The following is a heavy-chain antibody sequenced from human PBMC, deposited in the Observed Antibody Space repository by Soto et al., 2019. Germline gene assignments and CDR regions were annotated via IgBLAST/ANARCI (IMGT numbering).Heavy chain of an antibody. D-gene: IGHD6-13*01. CDR1: GGSISSGGYY. CDR2: IYYSGST. Sequence: SETLSLTCTVSGGSISSGGYYWSWIRQHPGKGLEWIGYIYYSGSTYYNPPLKSRVTISVDTSKNQFSLKLSSVTAADTAVYYCASMQQLNWFDPWGQGTLVTVSS. CDR3: ASMQQLNWFDP. V-gene: IGHV4-31*03. J-gene: IGHJ5*02.